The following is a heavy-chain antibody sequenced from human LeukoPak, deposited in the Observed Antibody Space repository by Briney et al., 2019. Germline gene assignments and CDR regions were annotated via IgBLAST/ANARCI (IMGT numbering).Heavy chain of an antibody. Sequence: SETLSLTCTVSGGSISSYYWSWIRQPPGKGLEWSGYIYTSGSTNYNPSLKSRVTISVDTSKNQFSLKLSSVTAADTAVYYCARLRGYCSGGSCYGWFDPWGQGTLVTVSS. CDR3: ARLRGYCSGGSCYGWFDP. CDR1: GGSISSYY. V-gene: IGHV4-4*09. J-gene: IGHJ5*02. CDR2: IYTSGST. D-gene: IGHD2-15*01.